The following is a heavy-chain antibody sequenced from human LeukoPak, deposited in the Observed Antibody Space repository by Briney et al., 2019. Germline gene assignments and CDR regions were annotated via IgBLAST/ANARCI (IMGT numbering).Heavy chain of an antibody. CDR1: GGSISSGGYS. CDR3: ARDNEHTIDY. D-gene: IGHD1/OR15-1a*01. Sequence: SETLSLTCAVSGGSISSGGYSWSWIRQPPGKGLEWIGYIYHSGSTYYNPSLKSRVTISVDWSKNQFPLKLSSVTAADTAVYYCARDNEHTIDYWGQGTLVTVSS. J-gene: IGHJ4*02. CDR2: IYHSGST. V-gene: IGHV4-30-2*01.